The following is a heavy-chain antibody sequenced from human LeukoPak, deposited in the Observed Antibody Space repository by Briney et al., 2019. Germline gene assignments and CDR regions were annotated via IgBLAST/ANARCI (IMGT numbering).Heavy chain of an antibody. D-gene: IGHD4-17*01. CDR2: ISSSSSYI. V-gene: IGHV3-21*01. Sequence: GGSLRLSCAASGFTFSSYSMNWVRQAPGKGLEWVSSISSSSSYIYYADSVKGRFTISRDNAKNSLYLQMNSLRAEDTAVYYCASHTTVTINQPYWGQGTLVTVSS. CDR1: GFTFSSYS. J-gene: IGHJ4*02. CDR3: ASHTTVTINQPY.